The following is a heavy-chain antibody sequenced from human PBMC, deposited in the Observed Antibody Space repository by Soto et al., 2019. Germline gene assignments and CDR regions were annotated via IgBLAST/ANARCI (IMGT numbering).Heavy chain of an antibody. CDR3: ASMGAYYPVSAFLLTRSPDL. D-gene: IGHD2-21*01. CDR2: IYYAGST. Sequence: RIIQPPGKGLEWVGYIYYAGSTSYNPSLKSRVTISLDTSKSQFSLSLSSVTAPDFFVHSYASMGAYYPVSAFLLTRSPDL. V-gene: IGHV4-59*08. J-gene: IGHJ2*01.